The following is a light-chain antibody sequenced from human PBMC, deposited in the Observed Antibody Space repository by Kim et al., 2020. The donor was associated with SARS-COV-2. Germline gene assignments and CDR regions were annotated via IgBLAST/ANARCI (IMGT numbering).Light chain of an antibody. CDR2: LNSDGSH. J-gene: IGLJ2*01. CDR1: SGHSSYA. V-gene: IGLV4-69*01. Sequence: QLVLTQSPSASASLGASVKLTCTLSSGHSSYAIAWHQQQPEKGPRYLLKLNSDGSHSKGDGIPDRFSGSSSGAARYLTISSLQSEDEADYYCKTWGTGIQAVFGGGTKLTVL. CDR3: KTWGTGIQAV.